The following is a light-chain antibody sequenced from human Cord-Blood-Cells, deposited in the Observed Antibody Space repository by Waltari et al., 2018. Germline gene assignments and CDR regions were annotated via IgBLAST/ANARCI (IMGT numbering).Light chain of an antibody. CDR1: SSDVGGYNY. V-gene: IGLV2-11*01. J-gene: IGLJ3*02. CDR2: DVS. Sequence: QSALTQPRSVSGSPGQSVTISCTGTSSDVGGYNYVSWYQQHPGKAPKLMIYDVSKRLSGVPDRFSGSKSGNTASLTISGLQAEDEADYYCCSYAGSYVWVFGGGTKLTVL. CDR3: CSYAGSYVWV.